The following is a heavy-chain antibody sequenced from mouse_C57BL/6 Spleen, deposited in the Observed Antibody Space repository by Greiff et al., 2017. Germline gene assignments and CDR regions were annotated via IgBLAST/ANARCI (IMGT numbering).Heavy chain of an antibody. J-gene: IGHJ1*03. CDR1: GFTFSDYG. Sequence: EVMLVESGGGLVQPGGSLKLSCAASGFTFSDYGMAWVRQAPRKGPEWVAFISNLAYSIYYADTVTGRFTISRENAKNTRYLEMSSLRSEDTAMYYCARVYYGSSHWYFDVWGTGTTVTVSS. D-gene: IGHD1-1*01. V-gene: IGHV5-15*04. CDR3: ARVYYGSSHWYFDV. CDR2: ISNLAYSI.